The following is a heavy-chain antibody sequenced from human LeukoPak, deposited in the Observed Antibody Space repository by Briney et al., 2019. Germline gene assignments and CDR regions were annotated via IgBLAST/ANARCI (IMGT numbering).Heavy chain of an antibody. CDR2: ISSDKTYI. CDR1: GFIFSTYS. V-gene: IGHV3-21*01. Sequence: GGSLRLSCVASGFIFSTYSMNWVRQAPGKGLEWVSCISSDKTYIHYADSVKGRFTISRDNSRNTLYLQMNSLRGEDTAVYYCARDHAADIVATGEDYWGQGTLVTVSS. J-gene: IGHJ4*02. CDR3: ARDHAADIVATGEDY. D-gene: IGHD5-12*01.